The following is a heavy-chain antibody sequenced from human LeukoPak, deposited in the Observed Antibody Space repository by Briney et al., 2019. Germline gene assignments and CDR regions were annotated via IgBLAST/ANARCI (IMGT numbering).Heavy chain of an antibody. D-gene: IGHD6-19*01. CDR2: INSDGSST. CDR1: GFTFSSYW. CDR3: ARGGSGWYLDYFDY. Sequence: PGGSLRLSCAASGFTFSSYWMHWVRQAPGKGLVWVSRINSDGSSTSYADSVKGRFTISRDNAKNTLYLQMNSLRAEDTAVYYCARGGSGWYLDYFDYWGLGTLVTVSS. V-gene: IGHV3-74*01. J-gene: IGHJ4*02.